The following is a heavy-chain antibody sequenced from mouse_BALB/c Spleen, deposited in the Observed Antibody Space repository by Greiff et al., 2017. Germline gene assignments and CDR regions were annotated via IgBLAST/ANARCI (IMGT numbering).Heavy chain of an antibody. CDR1: GYAFSSYW. CDR2: IYPGDGDT. J-gene: IGHJ3*01. Sequence: VQLQQSGAELVRPGSSVKISCKASGYAFSSYWMNWVKQRPGQGLEWIGQIYPGDGDTNYNGKFKGKATLTADKSSSTAYMQLSSLTSEDSAVYFCSANWEFAYWGQGTLVTVSA. V-gene: IGHV1-80*01. CDR3: SANWEFAY. D-gene: IGHD4-1*01.